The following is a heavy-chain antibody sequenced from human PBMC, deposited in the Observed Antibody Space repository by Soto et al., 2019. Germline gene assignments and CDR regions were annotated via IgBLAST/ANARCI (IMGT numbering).Heavy chain of an antibody. Sequence: SETLSLTCTVSGGSISSYYWSWIRQPPGKGLEWIGYIYYSGSTNYNPSLKSRVTISVDTSKNQFSLKLSSVTAADTAVYYCARVSPTGTSDYWGQGTLVTVSS. J-gene: IGHJ4*02. CDR3: ARVSPTGTSDY. D-gene: IGHD6-13*01. CDR1: GGSISSYY. CDR2: IYYSGST. V-gene: IGHV4-59*01.